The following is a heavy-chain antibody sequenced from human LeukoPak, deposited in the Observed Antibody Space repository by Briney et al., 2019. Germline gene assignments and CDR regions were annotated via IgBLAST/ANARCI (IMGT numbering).Heavy chain of an antibody. V-gene: IGHV3-23*01. CDR3: AKPGRTAAGLFDS. CDR1: GFTFKNYA. D-gene: IGHD6-13*01. J-gene: IGHJ4*02. Sequence: GGSLRLSCAASGFTFKNYALSSVRQTPGKGLEWVSGFSVNGRDTYYADFVKGRFTIARDIAKNTLYLQMNSRRAEDTATYYCAKPGRTAAGLFDSWGQGTLVTVSS. CDR2: FSVNGRDT.